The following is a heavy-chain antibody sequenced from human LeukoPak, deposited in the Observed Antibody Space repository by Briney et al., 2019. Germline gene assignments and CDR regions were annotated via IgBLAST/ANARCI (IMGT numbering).Heavy chain of an antibody. D-gene: IGHD2-15*01. CDR3: ATDLPPRSGHTDY. J-gene: IGHJ4*02. CDR1: GFTFSSYW. V-gene: IGHV3-74*01. CDR2: INSDGSYT. Sequence: GGSLRLSCVASGFTFSSYWMHWVRQAPGKGLVWVSRINSDGSYTSYADAVKGRCTISRDNAKNTVYLQMNSLRAEDTAVYYCATDLPPRSGHTDYWGQGTLVTVSS.